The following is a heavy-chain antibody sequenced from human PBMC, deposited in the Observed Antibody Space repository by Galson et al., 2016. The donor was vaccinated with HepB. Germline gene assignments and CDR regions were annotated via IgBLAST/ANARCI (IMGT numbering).Heavy chain of an antibody. Sequence: ETLSLTCSVSGGSVNSGGYFWSWIRQPPGKRLQWIGYIYYTGTTNYNPPLKSRVSMSLDTSNNQFPLKLNSVTAADTALYFCARARGRSFGEFPEAYFDYWGQGTLVTVSS. CDR2: IYYTGTT. CDR3: ARARGRSFGEFPEAYFDY. J-gene: IGHJ4*02. CDR1: GGSVNSGGYF. D-gene: IGHD3-10*01. V-gene: IGHV4-61*08.